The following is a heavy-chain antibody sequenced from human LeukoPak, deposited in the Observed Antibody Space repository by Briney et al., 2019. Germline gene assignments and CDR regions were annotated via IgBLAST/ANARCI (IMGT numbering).Heavy chain of an antibody. Sequence: GGSLRLSCAASGFTFSSYGMHWVRQAPGKGLEWVAVIWYDGSNKYYADSVKGRFTISRDNSKNTLYLQMNSLRAEDTAVYYCARDQGYCSSTSCYPPDAFDIWGQGAMVTVSS. CDR3: ARDQGYCSSTSCYPPDAFDI. J-gene: IGHJ3*02. V-gene: IGHV3-33*01. CDR2: IWYDGSNK. CDR1: GFTFSSYG. D-gene: IGHD2-2*01.